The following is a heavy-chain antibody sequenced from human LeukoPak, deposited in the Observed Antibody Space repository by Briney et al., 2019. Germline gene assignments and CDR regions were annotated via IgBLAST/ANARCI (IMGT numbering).Heavy chain of an antibody. Sequence: GGSLRLSCAASGFPFRSYGMHWAPKAPAKGLEGGAVKWYDGRNKYYADSVKGRFTISRDNSKNTLYLQMNSLRAEDTAVYYRAREGGGDIVVVPAAPTNYGMDVWGQGTTVTVSS. D-gene: IGHD2-2*01. CDR2: KWYDGRNK. CDR3: AREGGGDIVVVPAAPTNYGMDV. J-gene: IGHJ6*02. V-gene: IGHV3-33*01. CDR1: GFPFRSYG.